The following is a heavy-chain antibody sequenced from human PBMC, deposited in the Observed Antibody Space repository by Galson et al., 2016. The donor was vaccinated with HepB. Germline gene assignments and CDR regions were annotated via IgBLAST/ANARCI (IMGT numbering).Heavy chain of an antibody. J-gene: IGHJ5*02. Sequence: SLRLSCAASGFTFNIYAMTWVRQAPGKGLQWVSAISGDGRGTHYADSVKGRFTISRDNSKTTVYLQMDSLRAEDTAVYYCVRDTFGAFDPWGQGALVTVSS. D-gene: IGHD3-16*01. CDR3: VRDTFGAFDP. CDR1: GFTFNIYA. V-gene: IGHV3-23*01. CDR2: ISGDGRGT.